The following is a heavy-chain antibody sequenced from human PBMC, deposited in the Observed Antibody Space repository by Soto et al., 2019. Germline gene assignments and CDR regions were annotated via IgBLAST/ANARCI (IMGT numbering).Heavy chain of an antibody. Sequence: EVQVLATGGGLIQPGGSLRLSCAASGFTVNSNYMSWVRQAPGEGLQWVSITNTGGTTYYADSVQGRFTVSRDNSKNTLYLQMNSLRTEDTDVYYGAKVAGFNLAVWGQGPTVSVSS. CDR3: AKVAGFNLAV. J-gene: IGHJ6*01. D-gene: IGHD2-15*01. CDR1: GFTVNSNY. CDR2: TNTGGTT. V-gene: IGHV3-53*02.